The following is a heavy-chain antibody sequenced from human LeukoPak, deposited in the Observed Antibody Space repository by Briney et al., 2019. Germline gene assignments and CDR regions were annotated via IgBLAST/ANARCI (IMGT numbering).Heavy chain of an antibody. CDR1: GFTFSSHS. V-gene: IGHV3-23*01. J-gene: IGHJ4*02. CDR3: ARARKYGTLPYFDY. CDR2: ISDDGDST. D-gene: IGHD2/OR15-2a*01. Sequence: GGSLRLSCAASGFTFSSHSMSWVRQAPGTGLEWVSAISDDGDSTYYADSVKGRFTISRDNSKNTLYLQMNSLRAEDTAVYYCARARKYGTLPYFDYWGQGTLVTVSS.